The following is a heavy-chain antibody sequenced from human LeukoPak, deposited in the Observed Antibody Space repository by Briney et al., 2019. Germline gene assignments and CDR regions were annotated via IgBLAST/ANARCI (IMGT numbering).Heavy chain of an antibody. J-gene: IGHJ5*02. D-gene: IGHD3-3*01. CDR1: GFTFSSYA. V-gene: IGHV3-48*01. CDR2: ISSSSSTI. CDR3: ARPLTRLLRFLDP. Sequence: PVGSLRLSCAASGFTFSSYAMSWVRQAPGKGLEWVSYISSSSSTIYYADSVKGRFTISRDNAKNSLYLQMNSLRAEDTAVYYCARPLTRLLRFLDPWGQGTLVTVSS.